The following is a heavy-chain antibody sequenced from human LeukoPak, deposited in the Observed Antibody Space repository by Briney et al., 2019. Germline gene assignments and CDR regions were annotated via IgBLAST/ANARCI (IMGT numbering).Heavy chain of an antibody. Sequence: SETLSLTCTVSGGSISSSSYYWGWIRQPPGKGLEWIGSIYYSGDTYYNPSLKSRVTISIDTSKNQFSLNLSSVTAADTAVYYCASGHACSSTSCYTGGFDYWGQGTLVTVSS. J-gene: IGHJ4*02. D-gene: IGHD2-2*02. CDR3: ASGHACSSTSCYTGGFDY. V-gene: IGHV4-39*07. CDR1: GGSISSSSYY. CDR2: IYYSGDT.